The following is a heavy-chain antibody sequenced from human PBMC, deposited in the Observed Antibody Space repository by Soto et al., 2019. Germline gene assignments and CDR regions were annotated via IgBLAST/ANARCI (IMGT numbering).Heavy chain of an antibody. CDR3: ASRADIRGFAP. Sequence: ASGKVSCKASGYTFTSYGISWVRQAPGQGLEWMGWISAYNGNTNYAQKLQGRVTMTTDTSTSTAYMELRSLRSDDTAVYYCASRADIRGFAPWGQRTLVTVSS. V-gene: IGHV1-18*01. J-gene: IGHJ5*02. CDR2: ISAYNGNT. CDR1: GYTFTSYG. D-gene: IGHD2-15*01.